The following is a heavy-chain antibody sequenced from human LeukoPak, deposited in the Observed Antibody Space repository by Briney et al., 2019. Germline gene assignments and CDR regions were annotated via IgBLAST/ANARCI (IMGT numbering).Heavy chain of an antibody. CDR1: GYTFTSYG. V-gene: IGHV1-18*01. CDR3: ARGQLWFGESSGMSNLYYFDY. CDR2: ISAYNGNT. D-gene: IGHD3-10*01. J-gene: IGHJ4*02. Sequence: GASVTVSCKASGYTFTSYGISWVRQAPGQGLEWMGWISAYNGNTNYAQKLQGRVTMTTDTSTSTAYMELRSLRSDDTAVYYCARGQLWFGESSGMSNLYYFDYWGQGTLVTISS.